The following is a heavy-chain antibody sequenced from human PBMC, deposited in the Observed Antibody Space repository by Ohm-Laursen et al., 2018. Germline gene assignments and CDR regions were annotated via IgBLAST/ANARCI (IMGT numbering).Heavy chain of an antibody. D-gene: IGHD7-27*01. Sequence: SVKVSCKASGYTFTDYGITWVRQAPGQGLEWMGWISGYSGDTNYAQKFQGRVTMTTDTSTRTTYLELRSLRSDDTAVYYCARDNWGWAYWGQGTLVTVSS. CDR1: GYTFTDYG. V-gene: IGHV1-18*01. CDR3: ARDNWGWAY. J-gene: IGHJ4*02. CDR2: ISGYSGDT.